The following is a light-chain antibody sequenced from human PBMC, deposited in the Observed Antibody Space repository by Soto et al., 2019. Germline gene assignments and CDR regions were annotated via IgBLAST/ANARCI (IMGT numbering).Light chain of an antibody. Sequence: ETVMTQSPGTLSVSPGERATLSCRASQRIGSDLAWYQQKPGQAPRLLIYHTSTRATGVPARFIGSASGTEFTLTITSLQSEDSAVYYCQHYNNWPLNFGGGTKVDIK. CDR1: QRIGSD. CDR3: QHYNNWPLN. V-gene: IGKV3-15*01. J-gene: IGKJ4*01. CDR2: HTS.